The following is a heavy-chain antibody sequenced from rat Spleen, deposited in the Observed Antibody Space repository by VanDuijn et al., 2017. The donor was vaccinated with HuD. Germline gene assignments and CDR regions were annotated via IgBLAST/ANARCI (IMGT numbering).Heavy chain of an antibody. Sequence: QVQLKESGPGLVQPSQTLSLTCTVSGFSLTSNGVSWVRQPPGKGLEWIAAISTGGNTYYNSGLKSRLGMSRDTPKSQVFLKMNSLQTEDTAIYFCVRERVPGFAFYFDYWGQGVMVTVSS. V-gene: IGHV2S12*01. J-gene: IGHJ2*01. D-gene: IGHD1-4*01. CDR1: GFSLTSNG. CDR3: VRERVPGFAFYFDY. CDR2: ISTGGNT.